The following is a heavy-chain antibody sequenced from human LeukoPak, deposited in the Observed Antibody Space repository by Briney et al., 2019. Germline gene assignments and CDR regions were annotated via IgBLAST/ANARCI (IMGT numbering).Heavy chain of an antibody. J-gene: IGHJ4*02. CDR3: AKGPDYNILTPIDY. CDR1: GFTFDDYA. D-gene: IGHD3-9*01. CDR2: ISWNSGSI. Sequence: PGGSLRLSCVRSGFTFDDYAMHWPRQAPGKGLEWVARISWNSGSIGYADSVKGRFTISRDNAKTSLYLQMNRLRAEDMALYYCAKGPDYNILTPIDYWGQGTLVTVSS. V-gene: IGHV3-9*03.